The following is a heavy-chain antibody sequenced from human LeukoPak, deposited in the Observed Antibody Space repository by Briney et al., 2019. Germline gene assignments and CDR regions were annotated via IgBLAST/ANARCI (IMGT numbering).Heavy chain of an antibody. CDR1: GGSLSSYY. Sequence: SETLSLTCTVSGGSLSSYYWSWIRQPPGKGLEWIGYIYHSGSTNYNPSLKSRVTISVDTSKNQFSLRLSSVTAADTAVYYCARDMDSSGYYYDDGTGIWGQGTMVTVSS. J-gene: IGHJ3*02. CDR3: ARDMDSSGYYYDDGTGI. CDR2: IYHSGST. D-gene: IGHD3-22*01. V-gene: IGHV4-59*12.